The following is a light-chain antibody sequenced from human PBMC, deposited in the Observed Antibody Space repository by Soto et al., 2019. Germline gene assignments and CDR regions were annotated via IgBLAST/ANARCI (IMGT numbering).Light chain of an antibody. J-gene: IGLJ1*01. CDR1: SSGVGNYNF. CDR2: AVS. V-gene: IGLV2-14*01. Sequence: QSALTQPASVSGSPGQSITISCTGTSSGVGNYNFVSWYQQHPGKAPKLMIYAVSNRPSGVSIRFSGSKSGNTASLTISGLQAEDEADYYCSSYSSTSTYVFGAGTKVTVL. CDR3: SSYSSTSTYV.